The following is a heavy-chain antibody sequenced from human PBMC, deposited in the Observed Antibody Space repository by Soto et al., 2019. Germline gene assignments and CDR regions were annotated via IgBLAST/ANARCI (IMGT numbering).Heavy chain of an antibody. V-gene: IGHV3-33*01. CDR1: GFTFSSYG. CDR3: ARDDVLCDGGRCYGVPLDV. CDR2: IWYDGSNK. J-gene: IGHJ6*04. D-gene: IGHD2-15*01. Sequence: PGGSLRLSCAASGFTFSSYGMHWVRQAPGKGLEWVAVIWYDGSNKYYADSVKGRFTISRGTSENTLHLQMDSLRAEDTAVYYCARDDVLCDGGRCYGVPLDVWGKGTKVTVSS.